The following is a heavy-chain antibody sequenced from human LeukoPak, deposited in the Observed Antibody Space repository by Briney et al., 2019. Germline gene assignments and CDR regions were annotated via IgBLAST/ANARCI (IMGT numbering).Heavy chain of an antibody. CDR2: INHSGST. J-gene: IGHJ4*02. Sequence: PSETLSFTCAVYGGSFSGYYWSWIRQPPGKGLEWIGEINHSGSTNYNPSLKSRVTISVDTSKNQFSLKLSSVTAADTAVYYCARDSVAGTPHWGQGTLVTVSS. V-gene: IGHV4-34*01. CDR1: GGSFSGYY. D-gene: IGHD6-19*01. CDR3: ARDSVAGTPH.